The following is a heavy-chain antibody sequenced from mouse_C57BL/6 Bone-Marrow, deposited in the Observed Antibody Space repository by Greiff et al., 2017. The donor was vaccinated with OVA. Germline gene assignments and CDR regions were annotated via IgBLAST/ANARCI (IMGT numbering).Heavy chain of an antibody. Sequence: EVQLVESGGGLVKPGGSLKLSCAASGFTFSSYAMSWVRQTPEKRLEWVATISDGGSYTYYPDNVKGRFTISRDNAKNNLYLQMSHLKSEDTAMYYCARVDSSGFDYWGQGTTLTVSS. J-gene: IGHJ2*01. CDR3: ARVDSSGFDY. CDR1: GFTFSSYA. V-gene: IGHV5-4*01. D-gene: IGHD3-2*02. CDR2: ISDGGSYT.